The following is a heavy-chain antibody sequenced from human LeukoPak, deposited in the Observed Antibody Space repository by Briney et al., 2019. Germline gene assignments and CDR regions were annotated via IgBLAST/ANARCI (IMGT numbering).Heavy chain of an antibody. D-gene: IGHD1-7*01. CDR3: ASDLSYNWNSW. J-gene: IGHJ4*02. Sequence: PSETLSLTCAVYGGSFSGYYWSWIRQPPGKGLEWIGETNHSGSTNYNPSLKSRVTISVDTSKNQFSLKLSSVTAADTAVYYCASDLSYNWNSWWGQGTLVTVSS. CDR2: TNHSGST. CDR1: GGSFSGYY. V-gene: IGHV4-34*01.